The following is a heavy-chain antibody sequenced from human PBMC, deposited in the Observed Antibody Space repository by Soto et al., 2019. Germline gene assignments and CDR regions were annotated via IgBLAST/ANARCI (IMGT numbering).Heavy chain of an antibody. CDR2: IWFDGSNK. J-gene: IGHJ5*02. CDR3: ARAATVVTPYNWFDP. Sequence: QVQLVESGGGVVQPGRSLRLSCAAYGFTFSTYAMHWVRQAPGKGLDWVAIIWFDGSNKFYADSVKGRFTISRDNSKNTLYLQMNSLRAEDTAVYYCARAATVVTPYNWFDPWGQGTLVTVSS. D-gene: IGHD2-15*01. V-gene: IGHV3-33*01. CDR1: GFTFSTYA.